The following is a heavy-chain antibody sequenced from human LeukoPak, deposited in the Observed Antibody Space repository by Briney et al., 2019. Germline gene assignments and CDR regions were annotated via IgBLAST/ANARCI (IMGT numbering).Heavy chain of an antibody. CDR1: GYTFTGYY. J-gene: IGHJ4*02. Sequence: ASVKVSCKASGYTFTGYYMHWVRQAPGQGLEWMGRIIPIFGTANYAQKFQGRVTITTDESTSTAYMELSSLRSEDTAVYYCATEIGHYDILTGYYADIDYWGQGTLVTVSS. D-gene: IGHD3-9*01. CDR2: IIPIFGTA. V-gene: IGHV1-69*05. CDR3: ATEIGHYDILTGYYADIDY.